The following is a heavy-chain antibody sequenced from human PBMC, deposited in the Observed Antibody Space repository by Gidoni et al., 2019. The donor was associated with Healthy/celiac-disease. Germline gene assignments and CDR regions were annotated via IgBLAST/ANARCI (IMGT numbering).Heavy chain of an antibody. Sequence: EVQLVESGGGLVQPGGSLRLSCAASGFTVRSNYMSWVRQAPGKGLEWVSVIYSGGSTYYADSVKGRFTISRDNSKNTLYLQMNSLRAEDTAVYYCAIDITRGGSGSDYWGQGTLVTVSS. V-gene: IGHV3-66*02. CDR2: IYSGGST. D-gene: IGHD3-10*01. J-gene: IGHJ4*02. CDR1: GFTVRSNY. CDR3: AIDITRGGSGSDY.